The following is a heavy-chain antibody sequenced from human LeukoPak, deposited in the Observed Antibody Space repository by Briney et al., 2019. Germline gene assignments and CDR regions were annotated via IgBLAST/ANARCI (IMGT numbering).Heavy chain of an antibody. CDR2: IYYSGST. Sequence: SETLSLTCTVSGGSISSSSYYWGWIRQPPGKGLEWIGSIYYSGSTYYNPSLKSRVTISVDTSKNQFSLKLSSLTAADTAVYYCARDKNGSSGWYSFFDYWGQGTLVTVSS. V-gene: IGHV4-39*07. J-gene: IGHJ4*02. CDR3: ARDKNGSSGWYSFFDY. D-gene: IGHD6-19*01. CDR1: GGSISSSSYY.